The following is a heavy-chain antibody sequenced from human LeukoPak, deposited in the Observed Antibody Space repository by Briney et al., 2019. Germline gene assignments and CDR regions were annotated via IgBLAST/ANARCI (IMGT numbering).Heavy chain of an antibody. J-gene: IGHJ4*02. CDR2: IKRDGSEK. D-gene: IGHD1-26*01. V-gene: IGHV3-7*01. CDR1: GFSFSTYW. CDR3: ARLGGTYYNPYFDY. Sequence: PGGSLRLSCAASGFSFSTYWMSWVRQAPGKGLEWVANIKRDGSEKYYVDSVKGRFTISRDNANNSLYLQMNSLRAEDTAVYYCARLGGTYYNPYFDYCGQGILVTVSS.